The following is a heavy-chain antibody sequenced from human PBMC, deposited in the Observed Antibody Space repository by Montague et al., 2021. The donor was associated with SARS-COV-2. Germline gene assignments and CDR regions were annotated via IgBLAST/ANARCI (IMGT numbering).Heavy chain of an antibody. CDR1: GGSISSSSYY. V-gene: IGHV4-39*07. D-gene: IGHD3-22*01. CDR3: ARDTRITMLVVVNRYGMDV. J-gene: IGHJ6*02. Sequence: SETLSLICTVSGGSISSSSYYWGWIRQPPGKGLEWIGSIYYSGSTCYNPSLKSRVTISVDTSKNQFSLKLSSVTAADTAVYYCARDTRITMLVVVNRYGMDVWGQGTTVTVSS. CDR2: IYYSGST.